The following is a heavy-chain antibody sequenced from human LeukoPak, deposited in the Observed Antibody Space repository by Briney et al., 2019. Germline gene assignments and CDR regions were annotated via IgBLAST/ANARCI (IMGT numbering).Heavy chain of an antibody. CDR1: GFTFSSYW. V-gene: IGHV3-7*01. CDR3: ARESRYFDWFPIMDV. J-gene: IGHJ6*02. Sequence: GGSLRLSCAASGFTFSSYWMSWVRQAPGKGLEWVANIKQDGSEKYYVDSVKGRFTISRDNAKNSLYLQTNSLRAEDTAVYYCARESRYFDWFPIMDVWGQGTTVTVSS. CDR2: IKQDGSEK. D-gene: IGHD3-9*01.